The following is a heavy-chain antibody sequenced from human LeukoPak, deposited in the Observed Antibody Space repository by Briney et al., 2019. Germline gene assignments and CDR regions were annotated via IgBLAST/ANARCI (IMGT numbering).Heavy chain of an antibody. J-gene: IGHJ4*02. Sequence: PSETLSLTCTVSGGSISSSSYYWGWIRQPPGKGLEWIGSIYYSGSTYYNPSLKSRVTISVDTSKNQSSLKLSSVTAADTAVYYCARSPLYGDPEYYFDYWGQGTLVTVSS. D-gene: IGHD4-17*01. CDR3: ARSPLYGDPEYYFDY. CDR2: IYYSGST. V-gene: IGHV4-39*01. CDR1: GGSISSSSYY.